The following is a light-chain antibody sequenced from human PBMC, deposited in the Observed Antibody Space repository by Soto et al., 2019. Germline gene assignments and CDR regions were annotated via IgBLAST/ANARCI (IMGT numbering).Light chain of an antibody. CDR1: QSLPHSDGIAY. J-gene: IGKJ5*01. CDR2: KVS. CDR3: MQGTHWPIT. V-gene: IGKV2-30*02. Sequence: DVALSQSPLSLPPTLGQPASISCRSKQSLPHSDGIAYFSWFQQRPGRSPRRLIYKVSNRDSGVPARFSGSGSGTDFALKISRVEAEDVGVYYCMQGTHWPITFGQGTRLEIK.